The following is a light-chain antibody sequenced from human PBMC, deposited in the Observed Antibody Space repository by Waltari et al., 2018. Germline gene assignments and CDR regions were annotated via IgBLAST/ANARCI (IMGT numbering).Light chain of an antibody. J-gene: IGKJ1*01. V-gene: IGKV3-15*01. Sequence: IVMTQSPGTLSVSPGQRASLSCRASETIYNFLAWYQQKPGQSPSLLIHGISTRAAGVPARFPGSGSGADFTLTIDSLQSDDFALYFCQQYFNWPLTFGQGTKVEI. CDR3: QQYFNWPLT. CDR2: GIS. CDR1: ETIYNF.